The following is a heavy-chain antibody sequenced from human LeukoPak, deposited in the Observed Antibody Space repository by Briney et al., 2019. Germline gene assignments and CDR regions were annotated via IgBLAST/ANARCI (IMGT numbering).Heavy chain of an antibody. Sequence: GGSLRLSCAASGFTFSSYWMHWARQAPGKGLVWVSRINSDGSSTNYADSVKGRFTISRDNAKNILYLQMNSLRAEDAAVYYCARDSVAVSGDFDYWGQGTLVTVSS. J-gene: IGHJ4*02. CDR2: INSDGSST. CDR3: ARDSVAVSGDFDY. CDR1: GFTFSSYW. V-gene: IGHV3-74*01. D-gene: IGHD6-19*01.